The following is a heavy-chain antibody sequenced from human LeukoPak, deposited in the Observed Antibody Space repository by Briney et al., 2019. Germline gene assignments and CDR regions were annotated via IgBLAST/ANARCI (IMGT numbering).Heavy chain of an antibody. D-gene: IGHD3-22*01. CDR3: ARGGVGTMIVVVPGGAFDI. V-gene: IGHV1-2*02. CDR2: INPNSGGT. J-gene: IGHJ3*02. CDR1: GYTFTGYH. Sequence: ASVKVSCKASGYTFTGYHMHWVRQAPGQGLEWMGWINPNSGGTNYAQKFQGRVTMTRDTSISTAFMELSRLRSEDTAVYYCARGGVGTMIVVVPGGAFDIWGQGTMVTVSS.